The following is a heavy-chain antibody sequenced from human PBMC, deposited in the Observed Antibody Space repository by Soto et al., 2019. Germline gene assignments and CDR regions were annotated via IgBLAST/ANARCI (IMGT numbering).Heavy chain of an antibody. CDR3: VRSKGGYSYGTPFDY. Sequence: EVQLEESGGALVQPGRSLRLSCAASGFTFDDYAMYWVRQVLGKGLEWVSSISWNSGNIGYADSVKGRFTTSRENAENSLYLQMNSLRPEDTALYYCVRSKGGYSYGTPFDYWGQGTLVTVSS. CDR1: GFTFDDYA. CDR2: ISWNSGNI. J-gene: IGHJ4*02. V-gene: IGHV3-9*01. D-gene: IGHD5-18*01.